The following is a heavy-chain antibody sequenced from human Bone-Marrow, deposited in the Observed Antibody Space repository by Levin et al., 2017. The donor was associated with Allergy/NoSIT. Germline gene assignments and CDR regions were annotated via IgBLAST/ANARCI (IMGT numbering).Heavy chain of an antibody. CDR2: INEDGSTT. D-gene: IGHD2-21*01. V-gene: IGHV3-74*01. Sequence: GGSLRLSCSASGFTFSTYWMHWVRQAPGKGLVWVSRINEDGSTTTYADSVKGRFTISRDNAKNTLYLQMNSLRAEDTAVYYCAKDLSCGEDFWGQGTLVTVSS. CDR1: GFTFSTYW. J-gene: IGHJ4*02. CDR3: AKDLSCGEDF.